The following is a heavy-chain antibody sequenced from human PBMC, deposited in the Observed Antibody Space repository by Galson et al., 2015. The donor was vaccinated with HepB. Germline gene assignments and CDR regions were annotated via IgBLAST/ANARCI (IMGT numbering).Heavy chain of an antibody. D-gene: IGHD1-20*01. V-gene: IGHV3-23*01. CDR1: GFTFSSYA. CDR3: AKDQMTTITNFDY. CDR2: ISGSGDNT. Sequence: SLRLSCAASGFTFSSYAMSWVRQAPGKGLEWVSGISGSGDNTYYADSVKGRFTISRDNSKNTLYLQMNSLRAEDTAVYYCAKDQMTTITNFDYWGQGTVVTVSS. J-gene: IGHJ4*02.